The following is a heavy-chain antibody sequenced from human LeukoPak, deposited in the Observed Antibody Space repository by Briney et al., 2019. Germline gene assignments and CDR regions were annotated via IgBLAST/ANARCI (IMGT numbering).Heavy chain of an antibody. D-gene: IGHD4-17*01. CDR3: ARTEDYGDYRVAFDI. CDR2: IDWDDDK. Sequence: LRLSCAASGFTFSTYALHWIRQPPGKALEWLARIDWDDDKYYSTSLKTRLTISKDTSKNQVVLTMTNMDPVDTATYYCARTEDYGDYRVAFDIWGQGTMVTVSS. J-gene: IGHJ3*02. CDR1: GFTFSTYA. V-gene: IGHV2-70*11.